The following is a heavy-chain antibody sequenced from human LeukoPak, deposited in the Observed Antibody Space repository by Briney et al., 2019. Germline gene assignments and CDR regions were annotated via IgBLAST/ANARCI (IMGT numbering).Heavy chain of an antibody. CDR2: ISGSGGST. CDR1: GFTFSSYA. Sequence: GGSLRLSCAASGFTFSSYAMSWVRQAPGKGLEWVSAISGSGGSTYYADSVKGRFTISRDNSKNTLYLQMNSLRAEDTAVYYCAKDPHSVIVVFGSGYFDLWGRGTLVTVSS. CDR3: AKDPHSVIVVFGSGYFDL. D-gene: IGHD3-22*01. J-gene: IGHJ2*01. V-gene: IGHV3-23*01.